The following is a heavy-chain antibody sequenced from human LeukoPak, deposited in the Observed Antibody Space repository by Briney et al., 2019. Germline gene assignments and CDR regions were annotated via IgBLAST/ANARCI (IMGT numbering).Heavy chain of an antibody. CDR1: GGSFSGYY. CDR3: ARDGPTSFDP. V-gene: IGHV4-4*07. CDR2: IYISGST. Sequence: SETLSLTCAVYGGSFSGYYWSWIRQPAGKGLEWIGRIYISGSTNYNPSLKSRVSMSVDTSKNHFSLKLSSVTAADTAVYYCARDGPTSFDPWGQGTLVTVSS. J-gene: IGHJ5*02.